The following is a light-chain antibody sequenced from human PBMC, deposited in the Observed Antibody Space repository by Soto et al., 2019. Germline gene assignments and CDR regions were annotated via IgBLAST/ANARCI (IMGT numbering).Light chain of an antibody. CDR3: GAWDNSLSVYV. J-gene: IGLJ1*01. CDR1: SSNVGYNS. Sequence: QSVLTQPPSVSAAPGQEVTISCSGSSSNVGYNSVSWYQQLPGTAPKLLIYDNNKRPSGIPARFSGSKSGTSATLGITGLQTGDEADYYCGAWDNSLSVYVFGSGTKVT. V-gene: IGLV1-51*01. CDR2: DNN.